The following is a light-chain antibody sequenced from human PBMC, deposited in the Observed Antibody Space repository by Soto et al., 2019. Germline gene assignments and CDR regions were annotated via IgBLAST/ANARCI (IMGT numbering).Light chain of an antibody. V-gene: IGKV3-20*01. CDR2: GAS. CDR1: QSVSSTY. CDR3: QQYGSSPQMCT. Sequence: EIVLTQSPGTLSLSPGERATLSCRASQSVSSTYLAWYQQKLGQAPRLLIYGASSRATGIPDRFSGSGSGTDFTLTISRLEPEDFVVYYCQQYGSSPQMCTFGQGTKLEIK. J-gene: IGKJ2*02.